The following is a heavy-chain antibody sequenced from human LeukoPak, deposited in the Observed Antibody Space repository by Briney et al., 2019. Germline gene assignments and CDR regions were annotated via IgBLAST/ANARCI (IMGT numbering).Heavy chain of an antibody. Sequence: PSETLSLTCTVSGGSISSYYWSWIRQPAGKGLEWIGRIYTSGSTNYNPSLKSRVTMSVDTSKNEFSLPLTSVTASDTAVYYCAREPGLAKSPPSGLVHPWGQGTLVPVS. CDR1: GGSISSYY. J-gene: IGHJ5*02. V-gene: IGHV4-4*07. D-gene: IGHD1-14*01. CDR2: IYTSGST. CDR3: AREPGLAKSPPSGLVHP.